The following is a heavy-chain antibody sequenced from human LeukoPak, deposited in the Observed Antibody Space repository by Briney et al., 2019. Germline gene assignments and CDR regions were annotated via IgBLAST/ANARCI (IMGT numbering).Heavy chain of an antibody. CDR1: GGSFSGYY. D-gene: IGHD4-17*01. V-gene: IGHV4-34*01. CDR3: ARVPISTTARGYFDY. Sequence: SETLSLTCAVYGGSFSGYYWSWIRQPPGKGLEWIGEINHSGSTNYNPSLKSRVTILVDTFKNQFSLKLSSGTAADTAVYYCARVPISTTARGYFDYWGQGTLVTVSS. J-gene: IGHJ4*02. CDR2: INHSGST.